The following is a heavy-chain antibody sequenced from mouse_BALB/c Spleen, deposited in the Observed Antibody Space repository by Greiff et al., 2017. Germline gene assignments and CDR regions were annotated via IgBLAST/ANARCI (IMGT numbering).Heavy chain of an antibody. D-gene: IGHD3-1*01. Sequence: QVQLQQSGAELARPGASVKLSCKASGYTFTSYWMQWVKQRPGQGLEWIGAIYPGDGDTRYTQKFKGKATLTADKSSSTAYMQLSSLASEDSAVYYCARGPSGDWGQGTTLTVSS. J-gene: IGHJ2*01. CDR2: IYPGDGDT. CDR3: ARGPSGD. CDR1: GYTFTSYW. V-gene: IGHV1-87*01.